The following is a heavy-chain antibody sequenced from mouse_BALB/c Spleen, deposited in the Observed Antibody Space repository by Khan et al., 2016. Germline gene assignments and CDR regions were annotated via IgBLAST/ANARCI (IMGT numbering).Heavy chain of an antibody. CDR1: GYTFTSYW. CDR3: ADSSGSY. J-gene: IGHJ3*01. D-gene: IGHD3-2*01. Sequence: QVRLQQSGAELAKPGASVKMSCKASGYTFTSYWMHWVKQRPGQGLEWIGYINPSTGYTESNQKFKDKATLTADKSSSTAYLQLRSLTSEDSAVYYCADSSGSYWGQGTLVTVAA. V-gene: IGHV1-7*01. CDR2: INPSTGYT.